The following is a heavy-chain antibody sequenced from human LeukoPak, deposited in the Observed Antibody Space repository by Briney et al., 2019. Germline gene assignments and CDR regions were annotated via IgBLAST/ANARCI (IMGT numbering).Heavy chain of an antibody. D-gene: IGHD4-17*01. V-gene: IGHV3-64D*06. CDR3: AKGARGDTVTSIVGLNWFDP. CDR2: ISSNGGST. CDR1: GFMFNNYA. Sequence: GGSLRLSCSASGFMFNNYAMHWVRQSPGKGLEYVSGISSNGGSTYNEDSVKGRFTISRDNSKNTLYLQMRGLRTEDTAIYYCAKGARGDTVTSIVGLNWFDPWGQGTLVTVSS. J-gene: IGHJ5*02.